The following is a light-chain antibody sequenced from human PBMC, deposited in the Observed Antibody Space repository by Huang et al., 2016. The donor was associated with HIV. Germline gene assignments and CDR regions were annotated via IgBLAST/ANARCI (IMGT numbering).Light chain of an antibody. CDR1: QSLLHSKGYNY. CDR3: MQALQTPPWT. J-gene: IGKJ1*01. V-gene: IGKV2-28*01. Sequence: DIVMTQSPLSLPVTPGEPASISCRSSQSLLHSKGYNYLNWYLQKPGQSPQLLIYLGSNRASGVPDRFSGSGSGTDFTLKINRVEPEDVGIYYYMQALQTPPWTFGQGTKVEIK. CDR2: LGS.